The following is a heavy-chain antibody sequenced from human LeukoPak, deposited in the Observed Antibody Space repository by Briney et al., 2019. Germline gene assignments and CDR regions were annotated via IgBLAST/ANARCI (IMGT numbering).Heavy chain of an antibody. V-gene: IGHV3-7*01. J-gene: IGHJ4*02. CDR3: ARAVGTVTAIDY. D-gene: IGHD2-21*02. CDR2: INQDGSEK. CDR1: GFTFSNYW. Sequence: GGSLRLSCAASGFTFSNYWMSWVRQAPGKGLEWVANINQDGSEKYYADSVKGRFTISRDNAKNSLYLQMNSLRAEDTAVYYCARAVGTVTAIDYWGQGTLVTVSS.